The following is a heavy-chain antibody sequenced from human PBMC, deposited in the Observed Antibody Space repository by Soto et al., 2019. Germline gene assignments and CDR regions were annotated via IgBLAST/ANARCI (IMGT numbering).Heavy chain of an antibody. Sequence: GESLQISCKGSGYRFTSYWISWVRQIPGKGLEWMGRIDPSDSYTNYSPSFQGHVTISADKSISTAYLQWSSLKASDTAMYYCARHTIGEGYIDYYYSVMDVWGQGTTVPVSS. V-gene: IGHV5-10-1*01. D-gene: IGHD3-10*01. CDR3: ARHTIGEGYIDYYYSVMDV. CDR1: GYRFTSYW. CDR2: IDPSDSYT. J-gene: IGHJ6*02.